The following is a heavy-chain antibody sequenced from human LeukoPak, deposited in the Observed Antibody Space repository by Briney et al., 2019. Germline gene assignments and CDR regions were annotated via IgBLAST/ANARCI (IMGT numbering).Heavy chain of an antibody. D-gene: IGHD1-1*01. J-gene: IGHJ4*02. V-gene: IGHV4-59*01. CDR3: ARRGVKTTRFDY. CDR1: GGSINTYY. CDR2: LYNSGTT. Sequence: SETLSLTCTVSGGSINTYYWSWIRRPPGKGLEWIGYLYNSGTTNYNPSLKSRVSISGDTSKNQFSLKLISVTAADTAVYYCARRGVKTTRFDYWGQGILVTVSS.